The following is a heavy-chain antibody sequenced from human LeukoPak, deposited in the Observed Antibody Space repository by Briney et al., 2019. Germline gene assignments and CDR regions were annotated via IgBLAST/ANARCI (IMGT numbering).Heavy chain of an antibody. CDR3: ARGRITMVRGLIDY. CDR2: INHSGST. J-gene: IGHJ4*02. V-gene: IGHV4-34*01. Sequence: SETLSLNCAVYGGSFSGYYWSWIRQPPGKGLEWIGEINHSGSTNYNPSLKSRVTISVDTSKNQFSPKLSSVTAADTAVYYCARGRITMVRGLIDYWGQGTLVTVSS. CDR1: GGSFSGYY. D-gene: IGHD3-10*01.